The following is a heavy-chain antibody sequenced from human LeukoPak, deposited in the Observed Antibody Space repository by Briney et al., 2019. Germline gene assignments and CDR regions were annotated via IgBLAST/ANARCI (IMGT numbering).Heavy chain of an antibody. J-gene: IGHJ4*02. CDR3: ARVAIGVVVAATSGSIDY. CDR2: ISAYNGNT. CDR1: GYTFTSYG. D-gene: IGHD2-15*01. V-gene: IGHV1-18*04. Sequence: ASVRVSCKASGYTFTSYGISWVRQAPGQGLEWMGWISAYNGNTNYAQKLQGRVTMTTDTSTSTAYMELRSLRSDDTAVYYCARVAIGVVVAATSGSIDYGGQGTVVTVSS.